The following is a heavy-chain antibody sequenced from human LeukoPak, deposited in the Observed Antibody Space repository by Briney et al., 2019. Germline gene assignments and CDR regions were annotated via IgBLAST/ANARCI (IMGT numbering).Heavy chain of an antibody. CDR1: GYSINSGYY. CDR2: IYHSGST. CDR3: AREFGGVTTFQH. Sequence: SETLSLTCTVSGYSINSGYYWGWIRLPPGKGLEWIGSIYHSGSTYYNPSLKSRVTISVDTSKNQFSLKLSSVTAADTAVYYCAREFGGVTTFQHGGQGTLVTVSS. J-gene: IGHJ1*01. V-gene: IGHV4-38-2*02. D-gene: IGHD4-17*01.